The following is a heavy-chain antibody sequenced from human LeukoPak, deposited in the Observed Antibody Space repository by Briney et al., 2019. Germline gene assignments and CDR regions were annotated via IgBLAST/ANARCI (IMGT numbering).Heavy chain of an antibody. CDR1: GYTFTGYH. V-gene: IGHV1-2*06. CDR2: INPNSGDT. D-gene: IGHD4-17*01. Sequence: ASVKVSCKASGYTFTGYHMHWVRQAPGQGLEWMGRINPNSGDTNYAQKFQGRVTMTRDTSISTAYMELSSLRSEDTAVYYCARGALIRGFDPWGQGTLVTVSS. CDR3: ARGALIRGFDP. J-gene: IGHJ5*02.